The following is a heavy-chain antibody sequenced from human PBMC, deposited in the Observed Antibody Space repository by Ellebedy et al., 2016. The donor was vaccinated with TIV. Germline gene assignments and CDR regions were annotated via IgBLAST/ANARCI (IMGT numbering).Heavy chain of an antibody. Sequence: SETLSLTXVVYGSSFSGYYWSWIRQPPGKGLEWIGEVNDSGSTNYNPSLGSRLSMLIDTSKHRFSLRLSSVTAADTAVYYCARWVGGMDVWGQGTTVTVSS. V-gene: IGHV4-34*10. D-gene: IGHD1-26*01. CDR3: ARWVGGMDV. CDR2: VNDSGST. CDR1: GSSFSGYY. J-gene: IGHJ6*02.